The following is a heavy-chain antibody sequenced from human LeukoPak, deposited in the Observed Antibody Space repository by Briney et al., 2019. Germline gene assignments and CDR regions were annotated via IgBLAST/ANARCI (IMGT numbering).Heavy chain of an antibody. CDR3: ARTKRYSTIFDDY. CDR2: IYYSGTT. Sequence: SETLSLTCTVSGGSISNSNYYWGWIRQPPGKGLDWIGSIYYSGTTYYNPSLKSRVTISIDTSNNQFSLKLSSVTAADTAVYYCARTKRYSTIFDDYWGQGTLVTVSS. J-gene: IGHJ4*02. D-gene: IGHD3-3*01. CDR1: GGSISNSNYY. V-gene: IGHV4-39*01.